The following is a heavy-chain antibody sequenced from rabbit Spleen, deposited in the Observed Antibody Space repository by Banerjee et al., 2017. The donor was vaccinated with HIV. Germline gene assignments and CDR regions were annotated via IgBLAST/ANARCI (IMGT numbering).Heavy chain of an antibody. CDR2: IGTGSSGRT. CDR1: GFSFSSGYY. J-gene: IGHJ2*01. D-gene: IGHD6-1*01. CDR3: ARGTYAYGAYAYAIGAFDP. Sequence: QQQLEESGGGLVKPGGTLTLTCTASGFSFSSGYYMGWVRQAPGKGLEWIACIGTGSSGRTWYANWAKGRFTISKTSSTTVTLQMTSLTVADTATYFCARGTYAYGAYAYAIGAFDPWGQGTLVTVS. V-gene: IGHV1S45*01.